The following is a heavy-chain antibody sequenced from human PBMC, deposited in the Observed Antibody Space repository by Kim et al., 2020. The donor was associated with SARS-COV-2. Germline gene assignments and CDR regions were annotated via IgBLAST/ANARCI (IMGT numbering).Heavy chain of an antibody. Sequence: GGSLRLSCAASGFTFSSYEMNWVRQAPGKGLEWVSYISSSGSTIYYADSVKGRFTISRDNAKNSLYLQMNSLRAEDTALYYCARAKYPKRWLPAYFDYWGQGTLVTVSS. CDR2: ISSSGSTI. J-gene: IGHJ4*02. V-gene: IGHV3-48*03. CDR3: ARAKYPKRWLPAYFDY. CDR1: GFTFSSYE. D-gene: IGHD5-12*01.